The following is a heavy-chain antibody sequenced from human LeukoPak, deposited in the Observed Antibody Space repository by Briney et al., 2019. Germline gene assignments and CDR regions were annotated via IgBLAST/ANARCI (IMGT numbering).Heavy chain of an antibody. CDR2: IISDVSPT. CDR3: ARGGFGTGIDY. Sequence: SYIISDVSPTTYAHSGKGRFTVSRDNAKNTLYLQMNSLRAEDTAVYYCARGGFGTGIDYWGQGTLVPVSS. D-gene: IGHD3-16*01. V-gene: IGHV3-74*01. J-gene: IGHJ4*02.